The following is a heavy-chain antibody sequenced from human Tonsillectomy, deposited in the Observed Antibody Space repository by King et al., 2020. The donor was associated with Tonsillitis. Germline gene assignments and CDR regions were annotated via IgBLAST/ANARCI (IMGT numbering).Heavy chain of an antibody. D-gene: IGHD2-2*01. CDR1: GFTFSNYW. CDR3: VTLEGYCTSTNCYDY. V-gene: IGHV3-74*01. J-gene: IGHJ4*02. CDR2: INTDGSST. Sequence: VQLVESGGGLVQPGGSLRLSCAASGFTFSNYWMHWVCQAPGKGLVWVSRINTDGSSTNYADSVKGRFTISRDNAKNTLYLQMNSLRAEDTAVYYCVTLEGYCTSTNCYDYWGQGALVTVSS.